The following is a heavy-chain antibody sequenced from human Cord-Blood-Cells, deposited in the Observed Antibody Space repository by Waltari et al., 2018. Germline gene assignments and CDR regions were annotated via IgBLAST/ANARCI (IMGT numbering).Heavy chain of an antibody. J-gene: IGHJ4*02. D-gene: IGHD6-13*01. CDR1: GGPFSGYY. V-gene: IGHV4-34*01. Sequence: AHLQQSGAGPLVPSETLSLTCAVSGGPFSGYYWTWIREPPGKGLEWIGEINHSGSTNYNPSLKSRVTISVDTSKNQFSLKLSSVTAADTAVYYCAISSSSWLDYWGQGTLVTVSS. CDR3: AISSSSWLDY. CDR2: INHSGST.